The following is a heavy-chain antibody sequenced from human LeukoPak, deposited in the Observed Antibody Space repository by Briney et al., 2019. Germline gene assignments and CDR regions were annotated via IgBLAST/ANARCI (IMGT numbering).Heavy chain of an antibody. D-gene: IGHD2-2*01. CDR2: IIPIFGTA. J-gene: IGHJ4*02. CDR3: ARGSTLVVAAATEYYFDY. V-gene: IGHV1-69*05. Sequence: ASVKVSCKASGGTFSSYAISWVRQAPGQGLEWMGGIIPIFGTANYAQKFQGRVTITTDESTSTAYMELSSLRSEDTAVYYCARGSTLVVAAATEYYFDYWGQGTLVTVSS. CDR1: GGTFSSYA.